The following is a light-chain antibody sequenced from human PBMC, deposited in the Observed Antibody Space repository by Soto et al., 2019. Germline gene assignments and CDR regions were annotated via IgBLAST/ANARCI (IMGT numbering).Light chain of an antibody. V-gene: IGKV1-5*01. CDR3: QQYNSFLT. J-gene: IGKJ1*01. Sequence: IQMNQSPSSLSASVGDRVTITCRASQSISNYLNWYQQKPGKAPKFLIYDASSLQSGVPSRFSGSGSGTEFTLTISSLHPDDFATYYCQQYNSFLTFGQGTKVEI. CDR1: QSISNY. CDR2: DAS.